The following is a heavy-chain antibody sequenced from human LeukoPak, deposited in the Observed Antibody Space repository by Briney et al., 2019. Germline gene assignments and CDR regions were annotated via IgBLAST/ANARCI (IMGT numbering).Heavy chain of an antibody. V-gene: IGHV3-23*01. D-gene: IGHD7-27*01. Sequence: PGGSLRHSCAASGFTFSNFAIRWVRQVPGKGLEWVSSIDGSGDKTHYPDSVRGRFTVSRDNSKNTLYLQMNSLRVEDTATYFCAKVQFNWGPIDYWGQGTPVIVSS. J-gene: IGHJ4*02. CDR1: GFTFSNFA. CDR2: IDGSGDKT. CDR3: AKVQFNWGPIDY.